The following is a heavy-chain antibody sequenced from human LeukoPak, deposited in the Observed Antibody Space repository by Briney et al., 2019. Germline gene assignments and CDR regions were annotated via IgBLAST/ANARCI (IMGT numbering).Heavy chain of an antibody. V-gene: IGHV1-8*03. Sequence: PGASVKVSCKASGYTFTSYDINWVRQATGQGLEWMGWVNPNSGNTGYAQKFQGRVTITRNTSISTAYMELSSLRSEDTAVYYCARELLWFGESNFDYWGQGTLVTVSS. D-gene: IGHD3-10*01. CDR2: VNPNSGNT. CDR1: GYTFTSYD. J-gene: IGHJ4*02. CDR3: ARELLWFGESNFDY.